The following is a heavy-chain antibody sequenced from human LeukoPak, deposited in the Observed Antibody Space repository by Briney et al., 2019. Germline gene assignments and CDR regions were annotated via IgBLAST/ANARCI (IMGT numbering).Heavy chain of an antibody. D-gene: IGHD1-26*01. V-gene: IGHV3-7*03. J-gene: IGHJ4*02. CDR2: IKQDESEK. Sequence: GGSLRLSCAASGFTFSSYRMSWVRQAPGEGLEWVANIKQDESEKDYVDSVRGRFTISRDNAKNSLYLQMNSLRAEDTALYYCATYSGAHHKTFDDWGQGTLVTVSS. CDR1: GFTFSSYR. CDR3: ATYSGAHHKTFDD.